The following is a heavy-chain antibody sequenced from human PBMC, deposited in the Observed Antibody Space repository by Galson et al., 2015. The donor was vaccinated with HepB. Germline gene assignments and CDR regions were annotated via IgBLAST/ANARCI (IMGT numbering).Heavy chain of an antibody. V-gene: IGHV3-48*01. D-gene: IGHD1-26*01. CDR1: GFTFSSYS. CDR2: ISSSSSTI. Sequence: SLRLSCAASGFTFSSYSMNWVRQAPGKGLEWVSYISSSSSTIYYADSVKGRFTISRDNAKNSLYLQMNSLRAEDTAVYYCARTRWELRRVGYYYYGMDVWGQGTTVTVSS. CDR3: ARTRWELRRVGYYYYGMDV. J-gene: IGHJ6*02.